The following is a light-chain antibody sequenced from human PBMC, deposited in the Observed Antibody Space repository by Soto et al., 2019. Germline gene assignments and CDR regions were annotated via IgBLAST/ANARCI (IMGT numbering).Light chain of an antibody. J-gene: IGKJ1*01. V-gene: IGKV1-5*03. Sequence: DIQMTQSHSTLSGSVGDRVTIICRSSQTISSWLAWYQQKPGKAPKRLIYKASTLKSGVPSRFRGSGSGTEFTLNISSMQPDDFATYYCQHYNSYSEAFGQGTKVDLK. CDR1: QTISSW. CDR2: KAS. CDR3: QHYNSYSEA.